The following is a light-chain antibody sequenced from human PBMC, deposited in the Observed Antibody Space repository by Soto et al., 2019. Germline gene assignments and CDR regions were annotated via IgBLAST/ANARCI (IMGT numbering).Light chain of an antibody. Sequence: EIVMTQSPATLSVSPGERATLSCRASQSVSSNLAWYQQKPGQAPRLLMYGASTRATGIPARFSGSGSGTEFTLTISSLQSEDFAVYYCHQYGTAPLTFGPGTKVDIK. CDR3: HQYGTAPLT. CDR2: GAS. J-gene: IGKJ3*01. V-gene: IGKV3-15*01. CDR1: QSVSSN.